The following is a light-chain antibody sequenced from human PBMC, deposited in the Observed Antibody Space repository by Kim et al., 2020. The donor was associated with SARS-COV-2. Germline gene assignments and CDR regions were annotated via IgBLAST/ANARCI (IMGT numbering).Light chain of an antibody. J-gene: IGLJ2*01. CDR3: NSRDSSGNLLV. V-gene: IGLV3-19*01. CDR2: DKD. Sequence: ALGQTVSIKCQGDRLRYYYASWYQQKPGPAPIVVIYDKDNRPSGIPDRFSGPTAGTTASLTLTGAKAEDDADYYCNSRDSSGNLLVFGGGTKVPVL. CDR1: RLRYYY.